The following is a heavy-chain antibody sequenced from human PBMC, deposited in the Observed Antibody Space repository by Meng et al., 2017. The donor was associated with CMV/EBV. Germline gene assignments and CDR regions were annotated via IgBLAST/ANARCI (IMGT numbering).Heavy chain of an antibody. CDR3: ARHTRYCSSTSCLNWYFDL. V-gene: IGHV4-39*01. J-gene: IGHJ2*01. Sequence: SETLSLTCTVSGGSISSSSYYWGWIRQPPGKGLEWIGSIYYSGSTYYSPSLKSRVTISVDTSKNQFSLKLSSVTAADTAVYYCARHTRYCSSTSCLNWYFDLWGRGTLVTVSS. CDR2: IYYSGST. D-gene: IGHD2-2*01. CDR1: GGSISSSSYY.